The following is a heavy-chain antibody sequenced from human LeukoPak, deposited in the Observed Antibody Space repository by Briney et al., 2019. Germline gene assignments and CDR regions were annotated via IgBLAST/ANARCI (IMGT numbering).Heavy chain of an antibody. CDR1: GGSFSGYY. V-gene: IGHV4-34*01. J-gene: IGHJ3*02. CDR2: INHSGST. Sequence: YPSKTLSLTCAVYGGSFSGYYWSWIRQPPGKGLEWLGEINHSGSTNYNPSLKSRVTISVDTSKNQFSLKLSSVTAADTAVYYCARGFRLRFLEWLLYGDAFDIWGQGTMVTVSS. D-gene: IGHD3-3*01. CDR3: ARGFRLRFLEWLLYGDAFDI.